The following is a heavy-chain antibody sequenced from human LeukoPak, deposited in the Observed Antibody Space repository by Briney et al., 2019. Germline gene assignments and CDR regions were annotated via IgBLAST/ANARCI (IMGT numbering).Heavy chain of an antibody. V-gene: IGHV3-23*01. CDR1: GFTFSAYS. J-gene: IGHJ4*02. Sequence: GGSLRLSCIASGFTFSAYSMTWVRQAPGKGLDWVSSISVSGGGTYYADSVRGRFTISRDNSKNTLYLHMNSLRAEDTAVYYCVKDWRDESNCGGDCLQYWGQGTLVTVSS. CDR3: VKDWRDESNCGGDCLQY. D-gene: IGHD2-21*02. CDR2: ISVSGGGT.